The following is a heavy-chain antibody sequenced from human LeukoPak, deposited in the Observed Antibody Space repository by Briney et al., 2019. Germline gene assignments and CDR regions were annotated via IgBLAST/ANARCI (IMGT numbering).Heavy chain of an antibody. CDR1: GFTISGHW. V-gene: IGHV3-7*01. D-gene: IGHD2-21*01. J-gene: IGHJ4*02. CDR2: INTEGSER. CDR3: ARGIHDNIF. Sequence: GGSLRLSCAASGFTISGHWMAGVRRAPGRGVEWVADINTEGSERYYVHSVRGRFTLSRDNAKNSVYLQMNSVGVEDAAVYYSARGIHDNIFGGQGTQVTVSS.